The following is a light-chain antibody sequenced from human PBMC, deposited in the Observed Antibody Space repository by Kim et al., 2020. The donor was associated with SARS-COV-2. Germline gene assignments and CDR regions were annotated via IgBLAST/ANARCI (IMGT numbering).Light chain of an antibody. CDR3: TQYDNSPYT. CDR2: GIS. V-gene: IGKV3-20*01. CDR1: QRVGNNY. Sequence: EIVLTQSPATLSLSPGERATLSCRTSQRVGNNYLAWYQQKPGQTPRLLIYGISTRASGIPDRFSGSGSGTDFTLNINRLEPEDFAGYFCTQYDNSPYTFGQGTKLE. J-gene: IGKJ2*01.